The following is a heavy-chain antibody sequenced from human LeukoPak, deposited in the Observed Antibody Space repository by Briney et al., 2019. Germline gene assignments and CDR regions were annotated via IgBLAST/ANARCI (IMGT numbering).Heavy chain of an antibody. D-gene: IGHD2-2*02. V-gene: IGHV1-69*05. CDR1: GGTFSSYA. CDR2: IIPIFGTA. CDR3: ARSPFVVVPAAIPNYYYYYYMDV. J-gene: IGHJ6*03. Sequence: SVTVSSKASGGTFSSYAISWVRQAPGQGLEWMGGIIPIFGTANYAQKFQGRVTITTDESTSTAYMELSSLRSEDTAVYYCARSPFVVVPAAIPNYYYYYYMDVWGKGTTVTVSS.